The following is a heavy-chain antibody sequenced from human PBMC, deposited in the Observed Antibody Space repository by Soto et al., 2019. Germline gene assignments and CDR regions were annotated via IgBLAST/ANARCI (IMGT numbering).Heavy chain of an antibody. D-gene: IGHD2-2*01. CDR3: ALRRVAYADF. CDR1: EFTVTNNE. J-gene: IGHJ4*02. Sequence: PGGSLRLSCAASEFTVTNNEMSWVRQAPGKGLEWASILYSGGNTYYADSVEGRFTISRDGSKNTLYLHMNSLRAEDTAVYYCALRRVAYADFWGQGTRVTVSS. V-gene: IGHV3-53*01. CDR2: LYSGGNT.